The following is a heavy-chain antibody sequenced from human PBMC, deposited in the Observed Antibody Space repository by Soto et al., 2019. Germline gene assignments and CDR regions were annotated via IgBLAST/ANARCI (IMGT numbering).Heavy chain of an antibody. CDR1: GFTFSNYG. V-gene: IGHV3-30*18. D-gene: IGHD1-20*01. J-gene: IGHJ4*02. Sequence: PWGFLRVTCESSGFTFSNYGIHWVCQAQGKGLDWVAVILGDGSSTDYAASVKGRFTISRDNSRSTLFLQMTNLRADESAVYHCVKGRYNSRWPNFDYWGQGAMVTVSS. CDR2: ILGDGSST. CDR3: VKGRYNSRWPNFDY.